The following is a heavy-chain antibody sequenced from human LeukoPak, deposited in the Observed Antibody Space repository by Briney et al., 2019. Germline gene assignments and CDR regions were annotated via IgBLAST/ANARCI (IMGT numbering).Heavy chain of an antibody. CDR2: IYTSGST. CDR1: GGSISSYY. CDR3: ARYSSSWDPFDY. J-gene: IGHJ4*02. V-gene: IGHV4-4*07. Sequence: PWETLSLTCTVSGGSISSYYWSWIRQPSGKGLEWIGRIYTSGSTNYNPSLKSRVTMSVDTSKNQFSLKLSSVTAADTAVYYCARYSSSWDPFDYWGQGTLVTVSS. D-gene: IGHD6-13*01.